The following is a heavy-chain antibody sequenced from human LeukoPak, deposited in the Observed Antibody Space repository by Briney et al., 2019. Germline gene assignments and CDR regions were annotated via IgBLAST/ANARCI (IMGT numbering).Heavy chain of an antibody. CDR2: IYTSGST. CDR3: ARGPYYYDSSGYYYY. Sequence: SETLSLTCTVSGVSISSYYWSWIRQPAGKGLEWIGRIYTSGSTNYNPSLKSRVTMSVDTSKNQFSLKLSSVTAADTAVYYCARGPYYYDSSGYYYYWGQGTLVTVPS. J-gene: IGHJ4*02. D-gene: IGHD3-22*01. CDR1: GVSISSYY. V-gene: IGHV4-4*07.